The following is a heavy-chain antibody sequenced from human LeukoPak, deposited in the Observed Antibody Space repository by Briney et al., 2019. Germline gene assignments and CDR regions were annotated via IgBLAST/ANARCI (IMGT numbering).Heavy chain of an antibody. CDR3: AREGYYGSGSPPSLYFDY. J-gene: IGHJ4*02. Sequence: GGSLGLSCAASGFTFRNYVIHWVRQAPGKGLEWVAVTSSDLNVKLYADSVKGRFTISRDNSRSTPYLQMNSLRPVDTAIYYCAREGYYGSGSPPSLYFDYWGQGTLVTVSS. CDR2: TSSDLNVK. D-gene: IGHD3-10*01. V-gene: IGHV3-30-3*01. CDR1: GFTFRNYV.